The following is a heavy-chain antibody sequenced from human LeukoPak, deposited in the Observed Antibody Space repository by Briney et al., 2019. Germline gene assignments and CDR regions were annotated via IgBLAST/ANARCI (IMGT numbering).Heavy chain of an antibody. CDR3: AKGYYYYYGMDV. CDR2: ISGSGGST. CDR1: GFTFGDYA. Sequence: GRSLRLSCTASGFTFGDYAMSWFRQAPGKGLEWVSAISGSGGSTYYADSVKGRFTISRDNSKNTLYLQMNSLRAEDTAVYYCAKGYYYYYGMDVWGQGTTVTVSS. V-gene: IGHV3-23*01. J-gene: IGHJ6*02.